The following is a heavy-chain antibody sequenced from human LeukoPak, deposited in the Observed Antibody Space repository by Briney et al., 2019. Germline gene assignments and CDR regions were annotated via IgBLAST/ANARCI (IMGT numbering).Heavy chain of an antibody. CDR3: AKGPPMYSSGWYVPNWFDP. J-gene: IGHJ5*02. D-gene: IGHD6-19*01. CDR1: GFTFSSYA. V-gene: IGHV3-23*01. Sequence: GGSLRLSCAASGFTFSSYAMSWVRQAPGKGLEWVSAISGSGGSTYYADSVKGRFTISRDNPKNTLYLQMNSLRAEDTAVYYCAKGPPMYSSGWYVPNWFDPWGQGTLVTVSS. CDR2: ISGSGGST.